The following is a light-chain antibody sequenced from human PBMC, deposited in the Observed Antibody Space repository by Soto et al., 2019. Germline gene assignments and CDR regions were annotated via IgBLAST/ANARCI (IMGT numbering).Light chain of an antibody. CDR3: SSYAGSNTPYV. V-gene: IGLV2-8*01. CDR2: EVS. Sequence: QSALTHPPSASGSPGQSVTISCTGTSSDAGGYNYVSWYQQHTGKAPKLMIYEVSKRPSGVPDRFSGSKSGNTASLTVSGLQAEDEADYYCSSYAGSNTPYVSGTGTKVTVL. CDR1: SSDAGGYNY. J-gene: IGLJ1*01.